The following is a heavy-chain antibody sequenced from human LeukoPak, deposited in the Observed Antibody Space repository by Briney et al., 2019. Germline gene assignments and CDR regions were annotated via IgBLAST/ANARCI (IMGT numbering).Heavy chain of an antibody. D-gene: IGHD6-13*01. Sequence: ASVKVSCKASGYTFTSYYMHWVRQAPGQGLEWMGIINPSGGSTSYAQKFQGRVTMTRDTSTSTVYMELSSLRSEDTAVYYCARPGIAAAGPQVPGYYYYGMDVWGQGTTVTVSS. V-gene: IGHV1-46*01. CDR2: INPSGGST. CDR3: ARPGIAAAGPQVPGYYYYGMDV. CDR1: GYTFTSYY. J-gene: IGHJ6*02.